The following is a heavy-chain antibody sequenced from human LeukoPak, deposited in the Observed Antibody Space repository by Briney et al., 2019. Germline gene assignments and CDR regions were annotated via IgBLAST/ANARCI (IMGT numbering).Heavy chain of an antibody. CDR3: ARGLDGDYF. J-gene: IGHJ4*02. V-gene: IGHV3-74*01. Sequence: PGGSLRLSCAASGFTFSRYWMHWVRQAPGKGLVWVSRINTDGTGASYADSVKGRFTISRDNAKNTLYLQMSSLRAEDTAVYYCARGLDGDYFWGQGTLVTVSS. CDR2: INTDGTGA. CDR1: GFTFSRYW. D-gene: IGHD4-17*01.